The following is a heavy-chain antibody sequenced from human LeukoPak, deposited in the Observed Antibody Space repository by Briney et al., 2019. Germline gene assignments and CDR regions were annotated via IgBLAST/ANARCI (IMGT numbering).Heavy chain of an antibody. CDR3: ARRATTERGVSYGLDY. V-gene: IGHV3-48*03. Sequence: GSLRLSCAASGFTFSSYEMNWVRQARGKGLEWVSYFSRSGSTIYYADSVRGRLTISRYNAKNSLNLQMNSLSAEHTAVYYCARRATTERGVSYGLDYWGQGTLVTVSS. D-gene: IGHD5-12*01. CDR2: FSRSGSTI. J-gene: IGHJ4*02. CDR1: GFTFSSYE.